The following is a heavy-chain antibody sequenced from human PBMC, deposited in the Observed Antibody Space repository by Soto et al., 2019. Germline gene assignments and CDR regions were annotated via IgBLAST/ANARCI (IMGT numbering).Heavy chain of an antibody. CDR2: IYSGGST. Sequence: GGSLRLSCAASGFTVSSNYMSWVRQAPGKGLEWVSVIYSGGSTYYADSVKGRFTISRDNSKNTLYLQMNSLRAEDTAVYYCARDGGAYCGGDCYYYYYGMDVWGQGTTVTVSS. CDR3: ARDGGAYCGGDCYYYYYGMDV. J-gene: IGHJ6*02. D-gene: IGHD2-21*02. V-gene: IGHV3-66*01. CDR1: GFTVSSNY.